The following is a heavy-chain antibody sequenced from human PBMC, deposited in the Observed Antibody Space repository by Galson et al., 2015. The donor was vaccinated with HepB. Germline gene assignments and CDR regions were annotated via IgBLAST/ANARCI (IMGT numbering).Heavy chain of an antibody. V-gene: IGHV3-23*01. CDR2: ISGSGGST. CDR3: AKDRFQWLVGFDY. Sequence: SLRLSCAVSGFTFSRYGMSWVRQAPGKGLEWVSSISGSGGSTYYAVSVKGRFTISRDNSKNTVYLQMNSLRAEDTAVYYCAKDRFQWLVGFDYWGQGTLVTVSS. J-gene: IGHJ4*02. D-gene: IGHD6-19*01. CDR1: GFTFSRYG.